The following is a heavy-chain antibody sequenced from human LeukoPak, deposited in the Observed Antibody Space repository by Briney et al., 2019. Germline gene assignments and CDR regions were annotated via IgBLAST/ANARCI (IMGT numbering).Heavy chain of an antibody. J-gene: IGHJ4*02. CDR1: GFTFSGSA. Sequence: GGSLRLSCAVSGFTFSGSAMHWVRQASGKGLEWVGRIRSKANSYATAYAASVKGRFTISRDDPKNTAYLQMNSLKTEDTAVYYCTYAFWSGYYTRNFDYRGQGTLVTVSS. CDR3: TYAFWSGYYTRNFDY. V-gene: IGHV3-73*01. D-gene: IGHD3-3*01. CDR2: IRSKANSYAT.